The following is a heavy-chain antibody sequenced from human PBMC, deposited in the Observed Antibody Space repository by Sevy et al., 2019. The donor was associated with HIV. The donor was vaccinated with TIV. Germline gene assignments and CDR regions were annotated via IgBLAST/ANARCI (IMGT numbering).Heavy chain of an antibody. Sequence: GGSLRLSCAASGFSFGNYWMNWVRQAPGKGLEWLANIKGDGSEKYYIDSIRDLFVISRDNARNTLYLQMSSLSAEDTAVYFCFRGHYYDNWGQGTLVTVSS. CDR1: GFSFGNYW. D-gene: IGHD3-10*01. CDR3: FRGHYYDN. V-gene: IGHV3-7*01. J-gene: IGHJ4*02. CDR2: IKGDGSEK.